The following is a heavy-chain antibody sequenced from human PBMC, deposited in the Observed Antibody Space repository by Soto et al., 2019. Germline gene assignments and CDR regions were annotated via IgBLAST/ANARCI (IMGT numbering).Heavy chain of an antibody. Sequence: SEPLSLTCAVSGDSMSGSNWWLWLRQSRGRGVEGIGEGFRSGSINSNTSLKSRLTISLDRSNRQFSLTLTSVTAADTAVYYCTRSRGRVVSDSSTYGPSYGFDIWGQGTLVTVSS. J-gene: IGHJ4*03. CDR2: GFRSGSI. CDR1: GDSMSGSNW. CDR3: TRSRGRVVSDSSTYGPSYGFDI. V-gene: IGHV4-4*02. D-gene: IGHD3-22*01.